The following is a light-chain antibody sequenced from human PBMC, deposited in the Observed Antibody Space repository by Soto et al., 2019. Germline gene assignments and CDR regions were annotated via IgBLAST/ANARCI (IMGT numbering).Light chain of an antibody. V-gene: IGKV3-20*01. J-gene: IGKJ2*02. Sequence: EIVLTQSPGTLSLSPGERATLSCRASQSLTSTYLAWYQQKPGQAPRLLIYGASSRATGIPDRFSGSGSGTDFALTLSTLEPEDLAIHYCQQSESPPPSCPFGQGTKLEIK. CDR1: QSLTSTY. CDR3: QQSESPPPSCP. CDR2: GAS.